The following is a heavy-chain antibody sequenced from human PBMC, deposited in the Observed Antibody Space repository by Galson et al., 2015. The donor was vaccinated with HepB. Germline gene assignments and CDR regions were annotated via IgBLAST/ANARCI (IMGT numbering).Heavy chain of an antibody. V-gene: IGHV3-20*04. CDR1: GFTFDDYG. D-gene: IGHD2-15*01. J-gene: IGHJ3*02. CDR2: INWNGGST. CDR3: ARRSVVVVAAKNAFDI. Sequence: LRLSCAASGFTFDDYGMSWVRQAPGKGLEWVSGINWNGGSTGYADSVKGRFTISRDNAKNSLYLQMNSLRAEDTALYYCARRSVVVVAAKNAFDIWGQGTMVTVSS.